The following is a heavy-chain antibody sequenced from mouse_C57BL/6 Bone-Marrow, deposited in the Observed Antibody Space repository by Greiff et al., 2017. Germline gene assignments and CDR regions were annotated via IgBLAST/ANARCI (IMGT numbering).Heavy chain of an antibody. CDR1: GYTFTSYW. CDR2: IDPSDSYT. CDR3: ARPYGSRWYFDV. Sequence: QVQLQQPGAELVMPGASVKLSCKASGYTFTSYWMHRVKQRPGQGLEWIGEIDPSDSYTNYNQKFKGKSTLTVDKSSSTAYMQLSSLTSEDSAVYDCARPYGSRWYFDVWGTGTTVTVSS. D-gene: IGHD1-1*01. J-gene: IGHJ1*03. V-gene: IGHV1-69*01.